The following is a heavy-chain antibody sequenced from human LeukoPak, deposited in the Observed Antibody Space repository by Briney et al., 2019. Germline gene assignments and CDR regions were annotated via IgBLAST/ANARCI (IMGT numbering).Heavy chain of an antibody. V-gene: IGHV4-34*01. CDR1: GGSFSGCY. D-gene: IGHD3-10*01. Sequence: SETLSLTCAVYGGSFSGCYWSWIRQPPGKGLEWIGEINHSGSTNYNPSLKSRVTISVDTSKNQFSLKLSSVTAADTAVYYCARGDTFLWFGELTQRYYYGMDVWGKGTTVTVSS. CDR3: ARGDTFLWFGELTQRYYYGMDV. J-gene: IGHJ6*04. CDR2: INHSGST.